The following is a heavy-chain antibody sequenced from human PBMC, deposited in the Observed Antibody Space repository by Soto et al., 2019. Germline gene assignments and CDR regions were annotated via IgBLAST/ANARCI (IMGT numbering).Heavy chain of an antibody. CDR2: ISGSGGST. CDR3: AKAAYYYDSSGYYYGYYFDY. CDR1: GFTFSSYA. V-gene: IGHV3-23*01. D-gene: IGHD3-22*01. J-gene: IGHJ4*02. Sequence: GGSLRLSCAASGFTFSSYAMSWVRQAPGKGLEWVSAISGSGGSTYYADSVKGRFTISRDNSKNTLYLQMNSLRAEDTAVYYCAKAAYYYDSSGYYYGYYFDYWGQGTLVTVSS.